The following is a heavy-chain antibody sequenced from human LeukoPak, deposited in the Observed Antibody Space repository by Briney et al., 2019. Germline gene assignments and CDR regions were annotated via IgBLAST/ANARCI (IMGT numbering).Heavy chain of an antibody. Sequence: ASVKVSCKASGYTLTSYYMHWVRQAPGQGLEWMGIINPSGGSTSYAQKFQGRVTMTTDTSTSTAYMELRSLRSDDTAVYYCARESMSGWFDPWGQGTLVTVSS. V-gene: IGHV1-46*01. CDR3: ARESMSGWFDP. CDR2: INPSGGST. D-gene: IGHD3-3*01. J-gene: IGHJ5*02. CDR1: GYTLTSYY.